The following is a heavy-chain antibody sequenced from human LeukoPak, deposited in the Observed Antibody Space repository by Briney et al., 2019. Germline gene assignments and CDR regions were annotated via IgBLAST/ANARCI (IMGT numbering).Heavy chain of an antibody. CDR2: ISGSGGST. J-gene: IGHJ3*02. CDR3: AKDVESYSSSWYSSLLDAFDI. D-gene: IGHD6-13*01. Sequence: GGSLRLSCAASGFTFSSYAMGWVRQAPGKGLEWVSAISGSGGSTYYADSVKGRFTISRDNSKNTLYLQMNSLRAEDTAVYYCAKDVESYSSSWYSSLLDAFDIWGQGTMVTVSS. V-gene: IGHV3-23*01. CDR1: GFTFSSYA.